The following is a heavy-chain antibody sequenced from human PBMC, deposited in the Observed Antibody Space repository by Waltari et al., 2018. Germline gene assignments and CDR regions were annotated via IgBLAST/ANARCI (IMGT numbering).Heavy chain of an antibody. CDR2: IYYSGST. Sequence: QLQLQESGPGLVKPSETLSLTCTVSGGSISSSSYYWGWIRQPPGKGLEWIGSIYYSGSTYYNPSLKSRVTISVDTSKNQFSLKLSSVTAADTAVYYCARDEVPHYFDYWGQGTLVTVSS. CDR3: ARDEVPHYFDY. V-gene: IGHV4-39*07. CDR1: GGSISSSSYY. J-gene: IGHJ4*02.